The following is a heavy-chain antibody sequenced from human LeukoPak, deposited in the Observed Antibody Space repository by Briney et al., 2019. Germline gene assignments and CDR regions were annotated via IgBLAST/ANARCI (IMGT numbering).Heavy chain of an antibody. CDR1: GFTLRSYD. CDR3: AKEYSGYDFDY. Sequence: GGSLRLSCAASGFTLRSYDMSWVRRAPGKGREGVAATSGSGVNSYYADSVRGRFTISRDNYQNTLYLQMDSLRAEDTALYYCAKEYSGYDFDYWGQGTLVTVSS. J-gene: IGHJ4*02. CDR2: TSGSGVNS. V-gene: IGHV3-23*01. D-gene: IGHD5-12*01.